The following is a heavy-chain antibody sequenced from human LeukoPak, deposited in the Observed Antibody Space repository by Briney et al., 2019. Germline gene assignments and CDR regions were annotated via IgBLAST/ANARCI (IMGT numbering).Heavy chain of an antibody. J-gene: IGHJ4*02. CDR3: ARDCSSTSCYLDH. CDR2: INHSGST. D-gene: IGHD2-2*01. CDR1: GGSISSYY. Sequence: SETLSLTCTVSGGSISSYYWSWIRQPPGKGLEWIAEINHSGSTNYNPSLKSRVTISVDTSKKQFSLKLTSVIAADTAVYYCARDCSSTSCYLDHWGQGTLVTVSS. V-gene: IGHV4-34*01.